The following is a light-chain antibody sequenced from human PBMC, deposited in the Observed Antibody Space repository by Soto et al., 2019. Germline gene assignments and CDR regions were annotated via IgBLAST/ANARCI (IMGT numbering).Light chain of an antibody. V-gene: IGKV3-15*01. Sequence: EIVMTQSPATLSVSPGESATLSCRASQSVSSSYLAWYQQKPGQAPRLLIYGASSRATGIPVRFSGSGSGTEFTLTISSLQSEDFAVYYCQQYNNWPLTFGQGTRLEIK. CDR2: GAS. CDR1: QSVSSSY. J-gene: IGKJ5*01. CDR3: QQYNNWPLT.